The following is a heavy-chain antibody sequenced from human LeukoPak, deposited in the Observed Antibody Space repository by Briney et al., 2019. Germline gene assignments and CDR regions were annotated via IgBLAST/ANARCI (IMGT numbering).Heavy chain of an antibody. J-gene: IGHJ6*03. CDR2: INHSGST. CDR1: GGSFSGYY. CDR3: ARESRRSSRNYYYYMDV. V-gene: IGHV4-34*01. Sequence: SETLSLTCAVYGGSFSGYYWSWLRQPPGKGLEWIGEINHSGSTNYNPSLKSRVTISVDTSKNQFSLKLSSVTAADTAVYYCARESRRSSRNYYYYMDVWGKGTTVTVSS. D-gene: IGHD6-6*01.